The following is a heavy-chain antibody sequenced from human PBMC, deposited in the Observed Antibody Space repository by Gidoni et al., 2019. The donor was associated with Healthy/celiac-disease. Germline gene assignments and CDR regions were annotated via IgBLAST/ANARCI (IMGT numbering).Heavy chain of an antibody. CDR3: ARATPDYDYVWGMIVDV. CDR2: IYSGGST. D-gene: IGHD3-16*01. Sequence: EVQLVESGGGLVQPGGSLRLSCAASGFTVSSNYMRWVRQAPGKGLEWVSVIYSGGSTYYADSVKGRFTISRDNSKNTLYLQMNSLRAEDTAVYYCARATPDYDYVWGMIVDVWGQGTTVTVSS. V-gene: IGHV3-66*01. J-gene: IGHJ6*02. CDR1: GFTVSSNY.